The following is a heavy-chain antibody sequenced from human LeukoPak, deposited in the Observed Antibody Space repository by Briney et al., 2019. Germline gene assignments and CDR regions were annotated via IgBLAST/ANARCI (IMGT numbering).Heavy chain of an antibody. Sequence: SETLSLTCTVSGYSISSGYYWGWIRQPPGKGLEWIGSIYHSGSTSYNPSLKSRVTISVDTSKNQFSLKLSSVTAADTAVYYCAREGARWEPSFSAFDIWGQGTMVTVSS. CDR2: IYHSGST. CDR3: AREGARWEPSFSAFDI. J-gene: IGHJ3*02. CDR1: GYSISSGYY. V-gene: IGHV4-38-2*02. D-gene: IGHD1-26*01.